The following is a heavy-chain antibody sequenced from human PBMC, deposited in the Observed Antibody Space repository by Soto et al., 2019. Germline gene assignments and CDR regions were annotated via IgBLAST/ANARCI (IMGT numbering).Heavy chain of an antibody. CDR3: VKDALNLRGYSSSSHPDY. Sequence: GGSLRLSCSASGFTFSSYAMHWVRQAPGKGLEYVSAISSNGGSTYYADSVKGRFTISRDNSKNTLYLQMSSLGAEDTAVYYCVKDALNLRGYSSSSHPDYWGQGTLVTVSS. D-gene: IGHD6-6*01. CDR1: GFTFSSYA. CDR2: ISSNGGST. V-gene: IGHV3-64D*08. J-gene: IGHJ4*02.